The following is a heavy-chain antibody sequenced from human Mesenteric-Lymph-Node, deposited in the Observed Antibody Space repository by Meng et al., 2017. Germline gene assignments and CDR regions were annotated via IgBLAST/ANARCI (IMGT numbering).Heavy chain of an antibody. Sequence: LQEPCPGLVTPSETLSLTCSVSGGSISIDIWWSWVRQPPGKGLEWIGEVYHRGDTNYNPSLKSRVDISVDKSKNQFYLSLFSVTAADTAVYYCGRDQGRELINHWGQGTLVTVSS. D-gene: IGHD1-7*01. CDR1: GGSISIDIW. V-gene: IGHV4-4*02. CDR3: GRDQGRELINH. J-gene: IGHJ4*02. CDR2: VYHRGDT.